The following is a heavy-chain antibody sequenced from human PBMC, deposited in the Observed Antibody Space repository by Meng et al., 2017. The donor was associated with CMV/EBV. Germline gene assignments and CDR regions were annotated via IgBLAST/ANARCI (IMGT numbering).Heavy chain of an antibody. CDR3: ARDAVAAPPYYYGMDV. V-gene: IGHV1-69*05. D-gene: IGHD6-19*01. CDR2: IIPIFGTA. J-gene: IGHJ6*02. Sequence: SVKVSCKASGGTFSSYAISWVRQAPGQGLEWMGGIIPIFGTANYAQKFQGRVTITTDESTSTAYMEPSSLRSEDTAVYYCARDAVAAPPYYYGMDVWGQGTTVTVSS. CDR1: GGTFSSYA.